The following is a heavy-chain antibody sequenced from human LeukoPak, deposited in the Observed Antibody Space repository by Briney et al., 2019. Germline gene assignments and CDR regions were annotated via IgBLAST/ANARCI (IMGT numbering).Heavy chain of an antibody. CDR1: GFTFSSYS. J-gene: IGHJ6*03. V-gene: IGHV3-21*01. D-gene: IGHD3-22*01. Sequence: LGGSLRLSCAASGFTFSSYSMNWVRQAPGKGLEWVSSISSSSSYIYYADSVKGRFTISRDNAKNSLYLQMNSLRAEDTAVYYCARENYYDSSGYGYMDVWGKGTTVTVSS. CDR3: ARENYYDSSGYGYMDV. CDR2: ISSSSSYI.